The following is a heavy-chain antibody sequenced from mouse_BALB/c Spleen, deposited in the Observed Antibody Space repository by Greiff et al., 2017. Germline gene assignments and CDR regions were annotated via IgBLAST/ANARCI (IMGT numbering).Heavy chain of an antibody. CDR1: GYAFTSYN. V-gene: IGHV1S135*01. J-gene: IGHJ4*01. CDR3: AIYDGYGTYAMDY. D-gene: IGHD2-3*01. Sequence: VQLKQSGPELVKPGASVKVSCKASGYAFTSYNMYWVKQSHGKSLEWIGYIDPYNGGTSYNQKFKGKATLTVDKSSSTAYMHLNSLTSEDSAVYYCAIYDGYGTYAMDYWGQGTSVTVSS. CDR2: IDPYNGGT.